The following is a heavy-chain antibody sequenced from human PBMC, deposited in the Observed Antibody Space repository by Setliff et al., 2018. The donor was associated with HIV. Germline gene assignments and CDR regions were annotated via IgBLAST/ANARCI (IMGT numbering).Heavy chain of an antibody. Sequence: PSETLSLTCAVYGGSFSGYYWSWIRQPPGKGLEWIGEINHDRTTNYNPSLKSRVTISVDTSKNQFSLTLSSVTAADTAVYYCARGSRQLTIFGVVFKTNYYFMDVWGKGTAVTVSS. CDR1: GGSFSGYY. CDR3: ARGSRQLTIFGVVFKTNYYFMDV. J-gene: IGHJ6*03. CDR2: INHDRTT. D-gene: IGHD3-3*01. V-gene: IGHV4-34*01.